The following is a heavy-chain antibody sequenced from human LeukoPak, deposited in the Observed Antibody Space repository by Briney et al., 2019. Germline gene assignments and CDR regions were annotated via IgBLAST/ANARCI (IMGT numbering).Heavy chain of an antibody. J-gene: IGHJ4*02. CDR2: IYYSGST. CDR3: SRYAWGSDYYFDY. D-gene: IGHD3-16*01. CDR1: GGSISSSSYY. V-gene: IGHV4-39*06. Sequence: PSETLSLTCTVSGGSISSSSYYWGWIRQPPGKGLEWIGSIYYSGSTYYNPSLKSRVTISVDTSKDQFPLKLSSVTAADTAVYYCSRYAWGSDYYFDYWVLGTLVNVSS.